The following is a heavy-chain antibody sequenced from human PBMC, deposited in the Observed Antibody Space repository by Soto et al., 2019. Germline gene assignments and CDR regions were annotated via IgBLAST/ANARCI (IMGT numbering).Heavy chain of an antibody. CDR1: GYTFTSYG. Sequence: QVQLVQSGAEVKKPGASVKVSCKASGYTFTSYGISWVRQAPGQGLEWMGWISAYNGNTNYAQKLQGRVTMTTDTSTSTDYMELRSLRSDDTAVYYCARASAWEGYSGSYLGADYWGQGTLVTVSS. CDR2: ISAYNGNT. J-gene: IGHJ4*02. CDR3: ARASAWEGYSGSYLGADY. V-gene: IGHV1-18*04. D-gene: IGHD1-26*01.